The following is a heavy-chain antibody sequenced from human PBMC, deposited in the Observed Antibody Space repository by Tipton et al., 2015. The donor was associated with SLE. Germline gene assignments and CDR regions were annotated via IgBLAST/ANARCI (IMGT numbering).Heavy chain of an antibody. CDR1: GGSISSYY. J-gene: IGHJ4*02. CDR3: ARCDTGFDY. V-gene: IGHV4-59*12. CDR2: IYYSGST. Sequence: TLSLTCTVSGGSISSYYWSWIRQPPGKGLEWIGSIYYSGSTYYNPSLKSRVTISVDTSKNQFSLKLSSVTAADTAVYYCARCDTGFDYWGQGTLVTVSS. D-gene: IGHD2-21*02.